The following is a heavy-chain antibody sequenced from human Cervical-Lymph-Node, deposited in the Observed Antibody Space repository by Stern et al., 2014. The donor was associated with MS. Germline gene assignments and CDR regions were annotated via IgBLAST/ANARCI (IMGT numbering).Heavy chain of an antibody. CDR3: ARGVTAVTNYVPNWCFDL. CDR1: GGSITNRDY. D-gene: IGHD4-11*01. V-gene: IGHV4-39*02. Sequence: QLQLQESGPGLVKPSETLSLTCTVSGGSITNRDYWGWIRQSPGKGLEWIGSVYYSGITYYRPSLKSRATISIDKSRNQFFLRLTFWTATDTAVYFCARGVTAVTNYVPNWCFDLWGRGTLVTVSS. CDR2: VYYSGIT. J-gene: IGHJ2*01.